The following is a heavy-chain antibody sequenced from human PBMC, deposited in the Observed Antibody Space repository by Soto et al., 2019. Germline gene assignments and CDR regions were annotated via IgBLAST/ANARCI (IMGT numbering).Heavy chain of an antibody. CDR1: NGSISSSSYY. V-gene: IGHV4-39*01. Sequence: SETLSLTCIVSNGSISSSSYYWGWIRQPPGKGLEWIGSIYYSGSTYYNPSLKSRVTISVDTSKNQFSLKLSSVTAADTAVYYCASLTMIATVDVWGQGTTVTVSS. CDR3: ASLTMIATVDV. D-gene: IGHD3-22*01. CDR2: IYYSGST. J-gene: IGHJ6*02.